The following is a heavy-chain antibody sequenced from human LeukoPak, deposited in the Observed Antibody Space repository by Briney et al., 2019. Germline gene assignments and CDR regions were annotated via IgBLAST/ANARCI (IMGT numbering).Heavy chain of an antibody. CDR1: GFTFSSYA. CDR2: ISGSGGST. Sequence: GGSLRLSCAASGFTFSSYAMSWVRQAPGEGLEWVSAISGSGGSTYYADSVKGRFTISRDNAKNSLYLQMNSLRAEDTAVYYCARGAYYYEDWGQGTLVTVSS. V-gene: IGHV3-23*01. CDR3: ARGAYYYED. D-gene: IGHD3-22*01. J-gene: IGHJ4*02.